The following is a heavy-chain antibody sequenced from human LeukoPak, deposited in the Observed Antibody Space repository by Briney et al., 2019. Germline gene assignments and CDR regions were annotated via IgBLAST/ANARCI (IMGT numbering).Heavy chain of an antibody. J-gene: IGHJ4*02. D-gene: IGHD3-10*01. CDR3: VRGCAPRGEKSSFAS. V-gene: IGHV4-4*07. Sequence: PSETLSLTCTVSGASINSDYWTWVRQVAGKGLEWIGRIFASGRTNYNPYLRSRITMSVDTSKNQFSLDLSSVTAADTGVYYCVRGCAPRGEKSSFASWGQGTLVTVSS. CDR2: IFASGRT. CDR1: GASINSDY.